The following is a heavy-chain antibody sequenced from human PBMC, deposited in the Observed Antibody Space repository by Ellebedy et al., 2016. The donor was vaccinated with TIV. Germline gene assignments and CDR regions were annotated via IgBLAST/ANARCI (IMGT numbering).Heavy chain of an antibody. CDR1: GFTFGDYA. CDR3: TRDFHRGYSGYEIVYFDY. CDR2: IRSKAYGGTT. D-gene: IGHD5-12*01. J-gene: IGHJ4*02. Sequence: PGGSLRLSCTASGFTFGDYAMSWFRQAPGKGLEWVGFIRSKAYGGTTEYAASVKGRFTISRDDSKSIAYRQMNSLKTEDTAVYYCTRDFHRGYSGYEIVYFDYWGQGTLVTVSS. V-gene: IGHV3-49*03.